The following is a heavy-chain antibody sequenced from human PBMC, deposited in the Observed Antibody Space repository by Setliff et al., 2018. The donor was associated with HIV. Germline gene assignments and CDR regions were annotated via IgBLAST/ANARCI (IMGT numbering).Heavy chain of an antibody. CDR2: INPNSGGT. CDR3: VYSSGSGWFAP. CDR1: GYTFSGHY. Sequence: ASVKVSCKASGYTFSGHYLHWVRQAPGQGLEWMGWINPNSGGTNYAQKFQGRVTMTRDTSISTAYMELSRLISDDTAVYYCVYSSGSGWFAPWGQGTLVTVSS. V-gene: IGHV1-2*02. J-gene: IGHJ5*02. D-gene: IGHD6-19*01.